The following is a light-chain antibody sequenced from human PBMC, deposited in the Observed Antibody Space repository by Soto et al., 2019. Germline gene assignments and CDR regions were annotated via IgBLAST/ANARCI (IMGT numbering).Light chain of an antibody. CDR1: QSLLLSSGNNY. CDR2: LGS. Sequence: DIVLTHSPRSLPVTPGESASISCKASQSLLLSSGNNYLDWYLQKPGQSPQLLIYLGSTRASGVPDRFSGSGSGTDFTLKISTVEAEDVGVYYCAQALQTVTFGGGTKVDIK. V-gene: IGKV2-28*01. CDR3: AQALQTVT. J-gene: IGKJ4*01.